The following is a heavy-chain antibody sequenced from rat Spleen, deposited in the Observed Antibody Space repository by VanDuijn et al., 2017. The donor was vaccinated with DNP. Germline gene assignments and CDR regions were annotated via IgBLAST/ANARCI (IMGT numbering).Heavy chain of an antibody. CDR3: TRGLRRVYWYFDF. D-gene: IGHD1-11*01. CDR1: GYSITSNY. J-gene: IGHJ1*01. Sequence: EVQLQESGPGLVKPSQSLSLTCSVTGYSITSNYWAWIRKFPGNKMEWMGYISYSGTTNYNPSLKSRVSITRDTSKNQFFLHLNSVTTEDTATYYCTRGLRRVYWYFDFWGPGTMVTVSS. CDR2: ISYSGTT. V-gene: IGHV3-1*01.